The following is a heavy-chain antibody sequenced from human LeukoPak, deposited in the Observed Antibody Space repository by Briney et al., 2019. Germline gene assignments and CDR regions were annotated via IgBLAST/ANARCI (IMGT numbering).Heavy chain of an antibody. J-gene: IGHJ4*02. D-gene: IGHD2-2*01. V-gene: IGHV3-48*02. Sequence: GGSLRLSCAASGFTFSSYSMNWVRQAPGKGLEWVSYISSSSSTIYYADSVKGRFTISRDNAKNSLYLQMNSLRDEDTAVYYCARDMKSDIVVVPAAYYWGQGTLITVSS. CDR1: GFTFSSYS. CDR2: ISSSSSTI. CDR3: ARDMKSDIVVVPAAYY.